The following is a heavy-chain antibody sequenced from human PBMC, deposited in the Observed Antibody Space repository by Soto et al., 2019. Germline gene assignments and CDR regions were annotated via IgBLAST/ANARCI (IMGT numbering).Heavy chain of an antibody. J-gene: IGHJ4*02. V-gene: IGHV4-59*01. D-gene: IGHD5-18*01. Sequence: PSETLSLTCTVSGGSISGYNWSWIRQSPGKCLVCIRYICSNGTTNYNPSLRSRVTISVDTSNIQFSLKLSSVAAAHTPVYYCARSLDTTWSYYFVYLCQVTLVTFSS. CDR3: ARSLDTTWSYYFVY. CDR2: ICSNGTT. CDR1: GGSISGYN.